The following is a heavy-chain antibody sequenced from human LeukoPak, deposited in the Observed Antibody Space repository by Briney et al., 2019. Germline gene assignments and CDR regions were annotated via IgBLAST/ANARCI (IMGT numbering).Heavy chain of an antibody. CDR3: ARAANYDSSGRDY. Sequence: GGSLRLSCAASGFTFSDYYMSWIRQAPGKGLEWVSGISWNSGSIGYADSVKGRFTISRDNAKNSLYLQMNSLRAEDTALYYCARAANYDSSGRDYWGQGTLVTASS. V-gene: IGHV3-9*01. CDR2: ISWNSGSI. J-gene: IGHJ4*02. CDR1: GFTFSDYY. D-gene: IGHD3-22*01.